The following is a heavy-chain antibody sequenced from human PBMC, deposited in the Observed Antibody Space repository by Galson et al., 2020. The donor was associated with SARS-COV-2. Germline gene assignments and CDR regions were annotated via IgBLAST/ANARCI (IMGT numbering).Heavy chain of an antibody. V-gene: IGHV3-72*01. CDR2: TRNKANSYTT. D-gene: IGHD3-22*01. Sequence: PGGSLRLSCAASGFTFSDHDMDWVHQAPGKGLEWVGRTRNKANSYTTEYVASVKGRFTISRDDSKNSLYLQMNSLKTEDTAVYYCARRHDSSGCSDYWGQGTLVTVTS. J-gene: IGHJ4*02. CDR1: GFTFSDHD. CDR3: ARRHDSSGCSDY.